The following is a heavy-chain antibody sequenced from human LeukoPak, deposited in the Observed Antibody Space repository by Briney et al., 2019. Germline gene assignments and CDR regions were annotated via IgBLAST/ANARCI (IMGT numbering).Heavy chain of an antibody. CDR1: GYTFTSYG. CDR2: ISAYNGNT. CDR3: AREGGYCSSTSCYEYYYYYMDV. V-gene: IGHV1-18*01. D-gene: IGHD2-2*01. J-gene: IGHJ6*03. Sequence: ASVKVSCKASGYTFTSYGISWVRQAPGQGLEWMGWISAYNGNTNYAQKLQGRVTMTTDTSTSTAYMELRSLRSDDTAVYYCAREGGYCSSTSCYEYYYYYMDVWGKGTTVTVSS.